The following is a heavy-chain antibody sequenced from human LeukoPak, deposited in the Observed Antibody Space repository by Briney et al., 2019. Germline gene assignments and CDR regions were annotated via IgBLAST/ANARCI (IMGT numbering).Heavy chain of an antibody. J-gene: IGHJ4*02. D-gene: IGHD5-18*01. Sequence: GASVKVSCKASGYTFTGYYMHWVRQAPGQGLEWMGWMNPNSGNTGYAQKFQGRVTMTRNTSISTAYMELSSLRSEDTAVYYCARGYSYGQWGQGTLVTVSS. V-gene: IGHV1-8*02. CDR2: MNPNSGNT. CDR1: GYTFTGYY. CDR3: ARGYSYGQ.